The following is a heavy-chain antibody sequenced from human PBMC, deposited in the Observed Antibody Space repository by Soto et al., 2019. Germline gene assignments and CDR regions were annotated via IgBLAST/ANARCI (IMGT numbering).Heavy chain of an antibody. V-gene: IGHV3-64D*06. D-gene: IGHD3-16*01. Sequence: GESLKISCSASGFTFSSYAMHWVRQAPGKGLEYVSAISSNGGSTYYADSVKGRFTISRDNSKNTLYLQMSSLRAEDTAVYYCVKDPGGFSDYWGQGTLVTVSS. CDR3: VKDPGGFSDY. CDR2: ISSNGGST. CDR1: GFTFSSYA. J-gene: IGHJ4*02.